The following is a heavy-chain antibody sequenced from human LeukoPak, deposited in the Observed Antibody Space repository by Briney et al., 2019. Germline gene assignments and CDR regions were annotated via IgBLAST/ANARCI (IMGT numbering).Heavy chain of an antibody. CDR3: ASDRLGYQLLFDY. D-gene: IGHD2-2*01. CDR1: GGTFSSYS. V-gene: IGHV1-69*01. CDR2: IIPIFGTA. J-gene: IGHJ4*02. Sequence: SVKASCKASGGTFSSYSISWVRQATGHGRYWLGGIIPIFGTANYAQKFQGRVTITADESTSTAYMELSSLRSEDTAVYYCASDRLGYQLLFDYWGQGTLVTISS.